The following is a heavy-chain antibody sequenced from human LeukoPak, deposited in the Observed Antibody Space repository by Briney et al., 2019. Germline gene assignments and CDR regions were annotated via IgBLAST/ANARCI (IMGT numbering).Heavy chain of an antibody. J-gene: IGHJ4*02. CDR1: GFTFSNAW. CDR2: ISGSGGST. V-gene: IGHV3-23*01. Sequence: PGGSLRLSCAASGFTFSNAWMSWVRQAPGKGLEWVSAISGSGGSTYYADSVKGRFTISRDNSKNTLYLQMNSLRAEDTAVYYCAKGLPGERWQLSQLGIFDYWGQGTLVTVSS. D-gene: IGHD4-23*01. CDR3: AKGLPGERWQLSQLGIFDY.